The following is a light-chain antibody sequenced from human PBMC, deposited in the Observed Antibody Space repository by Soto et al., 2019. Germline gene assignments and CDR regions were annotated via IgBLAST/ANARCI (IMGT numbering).Light chain of an antibody. CDR1: QSISSY. J-gene: IGKJ1*01. CDR3: QQSYSTPPWT. V-gene: IGKV1-39*01. CDR2: AAS. Sequence: DIQISRSPSSLSASVGDRVTITCRASQSISSYLNWYQQKPGKAPKLLIYAASSLQSGVPSRFSGSGSGTDFTLTISSLQPEDFATYYCQQSYSTPPWTFGQGTKVDIK.